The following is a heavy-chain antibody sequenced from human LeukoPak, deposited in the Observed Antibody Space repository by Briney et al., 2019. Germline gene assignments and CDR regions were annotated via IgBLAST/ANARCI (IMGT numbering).Heavy chain of an antibody. CDR3: ARDFRGSLGY. CDR1: GFTFSSYA. V-gene: IGHV3-7*01. J-gene: IGHJ4*02. D-gene: IGHD1-26*01. CDR2: IKQDGSKK. Sequence: PGGSLRLSCAASGFTFSSYAMSWVRQAPGKGLEWVANIKQDGSKKNYVDSVKGRFTISRDNAKNSLYLQLNSLRAEDTAVYYCARDFRGSLGYWGQGTLVTVSS.